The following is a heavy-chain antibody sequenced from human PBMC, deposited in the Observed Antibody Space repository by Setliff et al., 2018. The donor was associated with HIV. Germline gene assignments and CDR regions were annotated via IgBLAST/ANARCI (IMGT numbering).Heavy chain of an antibody. CDR1: GGSISSSSND. CDR3: ASSTTVVTPFFDY. D-gene: IGHD4-17*01. Sequence: SETLSLTCTVSGGSISSSSNDWGWIRQAPGKGLEWIGNIYYSGSTYYNPSLKSRVTISVDTSKNQFSLKLRSVTAADTAVYYCASSTTVVTPFFDYWGQGTPVTVSS. V-gene: IGHV4-39*01. CDR2: IYYSGST. J-gene: IGHJ4*02.